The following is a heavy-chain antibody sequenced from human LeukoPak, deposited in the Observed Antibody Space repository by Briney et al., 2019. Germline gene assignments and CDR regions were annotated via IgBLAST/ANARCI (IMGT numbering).Heavy chain of an antibody. Sequence: GASVKVSCKASGYTFTSYYMHWVRQAPGQGLEWMGWISAYNGNTNYAQKLQGRVTMTTDTSTSTAYMELRSLRSDDTAVYYCARVVAAARYYYYYMDVWGKGTTVTVSS. CDR1: GYTFTSYY. J-gene: IGHJ6*03. V-gene: IGHV1-18*04. CDR2: ISAYNGNT. CDR3: ARVVAAARYYYYYMDV. D-gene: IGHD6-6*01.